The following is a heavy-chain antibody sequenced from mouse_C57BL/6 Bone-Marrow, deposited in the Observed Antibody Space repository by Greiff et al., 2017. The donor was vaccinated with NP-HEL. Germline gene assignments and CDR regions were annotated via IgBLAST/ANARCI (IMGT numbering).Heavy chain of an antibody. D-gene: IGHD1-1*01. CDR1: GYTFTSYG. CDR2: IYPRSGNT. CDR3: ARVEYYGSNSFYAMDY. V-gene: IGHV1-81*01. J-gene: IGHJ4*01. Sequence: QVQLQQSGAELARPGASVKLSCKASGYTFTSYGISWVKQRTGQGLEWIGEIYPRSGNTYYNEKFKGKATLTADKSSSTAYMELRSLTSEDSAVYFCARVEYYGSNSFYAMDYWGQGTSVTVSS.